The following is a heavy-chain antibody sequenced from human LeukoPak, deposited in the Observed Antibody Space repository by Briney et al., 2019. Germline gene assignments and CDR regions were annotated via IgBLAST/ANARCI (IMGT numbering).Heavy chain of an antibody. J-gene: IGHJ4*02. CDR2: ASYSGGT. D-gene: IGHD1-14*01. CDR3: APAEWDNFYFDS. Sequence: SETLSLTCSVSGGSVTGGGYYWSWIRQHPGKGLEWIGFASYSGGTYYNPSLMSRITISVYRSQNQFSLRMRDVTAADTAVYFCAPAEWDNFYFDSWGQGTLVTASS. CDR1: GGSVTGGGYY. V-gene: IGHV4-31*03.